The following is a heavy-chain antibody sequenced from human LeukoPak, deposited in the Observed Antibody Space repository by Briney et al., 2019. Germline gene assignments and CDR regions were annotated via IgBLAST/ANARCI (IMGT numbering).Heavy chain of an antibody. CDR2: ITSRSAFT. D-gene: IGHD3-16*01. Sequence: GGSLRLSCVASGFSFSDYMNWVRQSPGKGLEWIAYITSRSAFTYFADSVKGRFTVSRDDARNSLYLYLTSVRVDDTAVYYCARDLTSAYWSPGGYYYYMDVWGKGTAVTVSS. CDR1: GFSFSDY. CDR3: ARDLTSAYWSPGGYYYYMDV. V-gene: IGHV3-48*01. J-gene: IGHJ6*03.